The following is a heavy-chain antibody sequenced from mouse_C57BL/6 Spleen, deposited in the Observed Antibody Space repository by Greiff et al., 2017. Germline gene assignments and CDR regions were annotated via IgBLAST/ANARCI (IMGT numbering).Heavy chain of an antibody. CDR2: IYPGDGDT. CDR1: GYAFSSSW. CDR3: ARDGNLDYDGAWFAY. J-gene: IGHJ3*01. V-gene: IGHV1-82*01. Sequence: VQLQQSGPELVKPGASVKISCKASGYAFSSSWMNWVKQRPGKGLEWIGRIYPGDGDTNYNGKFKGKATLTADKSSSTAYMQLSSLTSEDSAVYFCARDGNLDYDGAWFAYWGQGTLVTVSA. D-gene: IGHD2-4*01.